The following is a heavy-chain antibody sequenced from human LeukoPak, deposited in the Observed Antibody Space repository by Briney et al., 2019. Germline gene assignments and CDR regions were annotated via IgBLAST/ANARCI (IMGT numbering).Heavy chain of an antibody. CDR2: IYYSGST. J-gene: IGHJ1*01. CDR1: GGSISSYY. D-gene: IGHD2-15*01. V-gene: IGHV4-59*01. CDR3: ARGGSLRYFQH. Sequence: ETLSLTCTVSGGSISSYYWSWIRQPPGKGLEWIGYIYYSGSTNYNPSLKSRVTISVDTSKNQFSLKLSSVTAADTAVYYCARGGSLRYFQHWGQGTLVAVSS.